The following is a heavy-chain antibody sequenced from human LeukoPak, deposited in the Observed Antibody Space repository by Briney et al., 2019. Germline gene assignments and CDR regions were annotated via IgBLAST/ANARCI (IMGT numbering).Heavy chain of an antibody. CDR3: AREDCGGDCCLFDH. CDR1: GFTFSSY. V-gene: IGHV3-21*01. J-gene: IGHJ4*01. D-gene: IGHD2-21*02. Sequence: GGSLRLSCAASGFTFSSYMNWVRQAPGKGLEWVSSITSGSSYIYYADSVKGRFTISRDNAKSSLCLQMNSLRAEDTAVYYCAREDCGGDCCLFDHWGQAWLVTVSS. CDR2: ITSGSSYI.